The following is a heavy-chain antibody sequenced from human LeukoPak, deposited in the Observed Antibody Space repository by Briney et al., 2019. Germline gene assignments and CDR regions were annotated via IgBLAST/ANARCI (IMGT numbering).Heavy chain of an antibody. CDR3: ARDRYDTYDSSGYPKEGLDY. CDR1: GFTFSSCA. J-gene: IGHJ4*02. CDR2: ISYDGSNK. D-gene: IGHD3-22*01. V-gene: IGHV3-30-3*01. Sequence: GGSLRLSCAASGFTFSSCAMHWVRQAPGKGLQGVAVISYDGSNKYYADSVKGRFTISRDNSKNTLYLQMNSLRAEDTAVYYCARDRYDTYDSSGYPKEGLDYWGQGTLVTVSS.